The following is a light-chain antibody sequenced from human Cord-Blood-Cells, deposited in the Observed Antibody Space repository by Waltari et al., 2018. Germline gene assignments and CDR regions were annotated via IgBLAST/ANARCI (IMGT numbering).Light chain of an antibody. CDR2: GAS. CDR3: QQYNNWPPWT. V-gene: IGKV3-15*01. CDR1: QSVSSN. Sequence: EIVMTPSPATLYVSPGERATLSCRASQSVSSNLAWYQQKPGQAPRLRIYGASTRATGIPARFIGSGSGTEYTLTISSLQSEDFAVYYCQQYNNWPPWTFGQGPKVEIK. J-gene: IGKJ1*01.